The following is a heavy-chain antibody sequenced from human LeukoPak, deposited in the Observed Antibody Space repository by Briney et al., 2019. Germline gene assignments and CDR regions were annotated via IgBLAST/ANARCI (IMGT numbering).Heavy chain of an antibody. CDR1: GFTFSSNE. J-gene: IGHJ6*04. Sequence: GGSLRLSCTASGFTFSSNEMNWVRQAPGKGLEWVSYIGSRGSTIHYADSVKGRFTVSRDDAKNSLYLQMSSLRAEDTAVYYCARETYYDILTGISGGMDVWGKGTTVTVSS. D-gene: IGHD3-9*01. V-gene: IGHV3-48*03. CDR2: IGSRGSTI. CDR3: ARETYYDILTGISGGMDV.